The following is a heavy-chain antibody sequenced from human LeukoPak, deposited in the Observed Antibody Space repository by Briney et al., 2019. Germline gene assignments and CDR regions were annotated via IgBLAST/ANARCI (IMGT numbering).Heavy chain of an antibody. CDR2: ISSSSSYI. CDR1: GFTFSSYS. Sequence: GGSLRLSCAASGFTFSSYSMNWVRQAPGKGLEWVSSISSSSSYIYYADSVKGRFTISRDNSKNTLYLQMNSLRAEDTAVYYCAKVLGLYYYYYMDVWGKGTTVTISS. V-gene: IGHV3-21*01. D-gene: IGHD2/OR15-2a*01. J-gene: IGHJ6*03. CDR3: AKVLGLYYYYYMDV.